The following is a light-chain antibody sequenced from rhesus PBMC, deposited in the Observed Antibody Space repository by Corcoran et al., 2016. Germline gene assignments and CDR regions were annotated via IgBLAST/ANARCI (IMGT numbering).Light chain of an antibody. CDR2: TAS. CDR3: QHNYGPPYS. Sequence: DIQMTQSPSSLSASVGDRVTITCRASENVNDFVNWYQQKPGKAPRLLIYTASSWQRGVPSRFSGDRSGKVYTFTISSLQSEDVATYYCQHNYGPPYSFGQGTRVEIK. CDR1: ENVNDF. J-gene: IGKJ2*01. V-gene: IGKV1-74*01.